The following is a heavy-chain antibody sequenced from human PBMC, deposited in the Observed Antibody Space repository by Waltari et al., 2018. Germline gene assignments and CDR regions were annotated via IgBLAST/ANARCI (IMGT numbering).Heavy chain of an antibody. V-gene: IGHV3-48*02. CDR3: ARDRGMVRGVIISDYMDV. D-gene: IGHD3-10*01. CDR1: GFTFSSYS. J-gene: IGHJ6*03. CDR2: ISSSSSTI. Sequence: ASGFTFSSYSMNWVRQAPGKGLAWVSYISSSSSTIYYADSVKGRFTISRDNAKNSLYLQMNSLRDEDTAVYYCARDRGMVRGVIISDYMDVWGKGTTVTVSS.